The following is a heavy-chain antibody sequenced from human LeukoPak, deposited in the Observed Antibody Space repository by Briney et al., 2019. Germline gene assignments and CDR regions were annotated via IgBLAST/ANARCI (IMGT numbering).Heavy chain of an antibody. CDR1: GYTFTSYG. V-gene: IGHV1-18*01. J-gene: IGHJ3*02. CDR3: ARGAVTYYYDSSATGAFDI. CDR2: ISAYNGNT. Sequence: GASVKVSCKASGYTFTSYGISWVRQALGQGLEWMGWISAYNGNTNYAQKLQGRVTMTTDTSTSTAYMELRSLRSDDTAVYYCARGAVTYYYDSSATGAFDIWGQGTMVTVSS. D-gene: IGHD3-22*01.